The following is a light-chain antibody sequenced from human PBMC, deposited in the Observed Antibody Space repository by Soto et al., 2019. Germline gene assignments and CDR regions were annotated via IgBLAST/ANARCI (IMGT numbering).Light chain of an antibody. Sequence: DIQMTQSPSSLSASVGDRITITCRASESVVGYLNWYQLKPGRVPKSLIYGSKSLQSGVPSRFSGSGSGTDFTLTISSLQPDDFATYYCQQTYTVPWTLGQGTKVE. V-gene: IGKV1-39*01. CDR2: GSK. CDR3: QQTYTVPWT. CDR1: ESVVGY. J-gene: IGKJ1*01.